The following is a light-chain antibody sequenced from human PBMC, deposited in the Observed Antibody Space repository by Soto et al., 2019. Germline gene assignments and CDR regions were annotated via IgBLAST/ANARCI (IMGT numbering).Light chain of an antibody. CDR3: QQYDDLPIT. CDR1: QDIRHY. CDR2: DAS. Sequence: IPMTPSPSSPSASVGDPVTLTFQASQDIRHYLNWYQQKPGKALKLLIYDASNLHPGVPSRFRGSGSGTEFSFNITSLQPEDVATYCCQQYDDLPITFGQGTRLEIK. J-gene: IGKJ5*01. V-gene: IGKV1-33*01.